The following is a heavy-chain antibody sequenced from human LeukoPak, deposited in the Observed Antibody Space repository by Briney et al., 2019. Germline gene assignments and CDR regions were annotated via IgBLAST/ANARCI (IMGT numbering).Heavy chain of an antibody. Sequence: PGGSLRLSCAASGFTFSSYAMSWVRQAPGKGLEWVSAISGSGGSTYYADSVKGRFTISRDNSKNTLYLQMNSLRAEDTAVYYCAKIGAARDRHYYYMDVWGKGTTVTVSS. CDR1: GFTFSSYA. D-gene: IGHD6-6*01. V-gene: IGHV3-23*01. J-gene: IGHJ6*03. CDR2: ISGSGGST. CDR3: AKIGAARDRHYYYMDV.